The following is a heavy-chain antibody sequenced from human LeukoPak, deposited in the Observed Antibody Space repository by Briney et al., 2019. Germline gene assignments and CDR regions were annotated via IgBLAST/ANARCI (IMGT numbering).Heavy chain of an antibody. CDR1: GGSISSYY. V-gene: IGHV4-59*01. CDR2: IYYSGST. CDR3: ARGVAGTTTYYMDV. Sequence: PSETLSLTCTVSGGSISSYYWSWIRQPPGKGLEWIGYIYYSGSTNYNPSLKSRVTISVDTSKNQFSLKLSSVTAADTAVYYCARGVAGTTTYYMDVWGKGTTVTVSS. J-gene: IGHJ6*03. D-gene: IGHD1-20*01.